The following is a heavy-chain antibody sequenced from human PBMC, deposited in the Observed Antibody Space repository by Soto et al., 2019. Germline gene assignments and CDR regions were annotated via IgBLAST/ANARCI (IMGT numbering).Heavy chain of an antibody. V-gene: IGHV1-2*02. CDR3: ARARPYIVVVVAATQGNWFDP. D-gene: IGHD2-15*01. CDR1: GYTFTGYY. CDR2: INPNSGGT. Sequence: ASVKVSCKASGYTFTGYYMHWVRQAPGQGLEWMGWINPNSGGTNYAQKFQGRVTMTRDTSISTAYMELSRLRSDDTAVYYCARARPYIVVVVAATQGNWFDPWGQGTLVTVSS. J-gene: IGHJ5*02.